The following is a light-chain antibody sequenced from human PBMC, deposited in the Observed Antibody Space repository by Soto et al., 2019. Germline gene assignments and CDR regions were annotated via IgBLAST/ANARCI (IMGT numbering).Light chain of an antibody. V-gene: IGKV3-20*01. J-gene: IGKJ2*01. CDR2: GAS. CDR1: HNISSTY. CDR3: QHYGSSMYT. Sequence: EVVLTQSPSTLSLSPGEGATLSCRASHNISSTYLAWYQQKPGQAPRLLVYGASSRATGIPDRFSGSGSGTDFTLTVSRLEPEDFAVFYCQHYGSSMYTFGQGTRLDIK.